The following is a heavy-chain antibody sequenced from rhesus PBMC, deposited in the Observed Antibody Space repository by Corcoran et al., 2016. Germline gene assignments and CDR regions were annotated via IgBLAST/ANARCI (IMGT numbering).Heavy chain of an antibody. CDR3: ARVGSSWSEWDTVGTEWYFDL. CDR1: GYSISSGYY. CDR2: MYGSGGST. V-gene: IGHV4S14*01. D-gene: IGHD5-42*01. J-gene: IGHJ2*01. Sequence: QVQLQESGPGLVKPSETLSLTCAVSGYSISSGYYWGWLRQPPGKGLEWIGGMYGSGGSTYLTPSLKSRVTLSVDTSKNQFSLKLSSVTAADTAVYYWARVGSSWSEWDTVGTEWYFDLWGPGTPITISS.